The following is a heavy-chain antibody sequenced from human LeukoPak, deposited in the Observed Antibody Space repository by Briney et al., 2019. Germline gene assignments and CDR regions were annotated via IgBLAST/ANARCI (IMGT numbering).Heavy chain of an antibody. CDR1: GGSISSYY. CDR3: ARPYYYDSRIDP. V-gene: IGHV4-59*08. D-gene: IGHD3-22*01. CDR2: MYYSGST. J-gene: IGHJ5*02. Sequence: SETLSLTFTVSGGSISSYYWSWIRQPPGKGLEWIAYMYYSGSTYYNPSLKSRVTMSADTSKNQLSLKLSSVTAADTAVYYCARPYYYDSRIDPWGQGILVTVSS.